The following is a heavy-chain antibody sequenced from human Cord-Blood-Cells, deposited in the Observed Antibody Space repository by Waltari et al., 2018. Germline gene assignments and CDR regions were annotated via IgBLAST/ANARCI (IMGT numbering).Heavy chain of an antibody. CDR1: GGSISSSSYY. D-gene: IGHD6-13*01. CDR3: ARQDSSSWYWFDP. CDR2: IYYSGST. V-gene: IGHV4-39*07. J-gene: IGHJ5*02. Sequence: QLQLQESGPGLVKPSETLSLTCTISGGSISSSSYYWGWIRQPPGKGLEWIGSIYYSGSTYYNPSLKSRVTISVDTSKNQFSLKLSSVTAADTAVYYCARQDSSSWYWFDPWGQGTL.